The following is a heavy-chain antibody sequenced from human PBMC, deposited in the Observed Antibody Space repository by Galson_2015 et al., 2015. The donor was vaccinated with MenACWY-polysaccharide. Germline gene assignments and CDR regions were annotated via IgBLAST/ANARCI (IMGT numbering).Heavy chain of an antibody. V-gene: IGHV3-9*01. D-gene: IGHD2-15*01. CDR2: INWNSAST. J-gene: IGHJ3*02. Sequence: SLSLSCAASGFTFDDSAMPWVRQAPGKGLEWVSGINWNSASTGYADSVKGRFTISRDNDKTSLYLQMNSMRVEDTALYYWAKDIPRAYYCTGGRGYPEGAFDIWGQGTMVTVSS. CDR3: AKDIPRAYYCTGGRGYPEGAFDI. CDR1: GFTFDDSA.